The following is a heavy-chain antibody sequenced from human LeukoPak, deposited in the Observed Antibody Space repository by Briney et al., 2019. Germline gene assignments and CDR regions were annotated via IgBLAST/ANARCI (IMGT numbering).Heavy chain of an antibody. CDR3: ARQIPRYCSGGSCYSGWELYFDY. Sequence: GGSLRLSCAASGFTFSTYWMHWVRQAPGKGLVWVSRITSDGSSTSYADSVKGRFTISRDNAKNSLYLQMNSLRAEDAGVYHCARQIPRYCSGGSCYSGWELYFDYWGQGTPVTVSS. V-gene: IGHV3-74*01. CDR2: ITSDGSST. CDR1: GFTFSTYW. J-gene: IGHJ4*02. D-gene: IGHD2-15*01.